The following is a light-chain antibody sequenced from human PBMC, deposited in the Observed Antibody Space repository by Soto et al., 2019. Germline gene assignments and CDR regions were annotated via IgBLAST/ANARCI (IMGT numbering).Light chain of an antibody. CDR3: QQYNSYSKT. J-gene: IGKJ1*01. CDR1: QSISSW. Sequence: DIQKTQSPSTLSASVGDRVTITCRASQSISSWFAWYQQKPGKAPKLLIYDASSLESGVPSRFSGSGSGTEFTLTISSPQPDDFATYYCQQYNSYSKTFGQGTKVDIK. V-gene: IGKV1-5*01. CDR2: DAS.